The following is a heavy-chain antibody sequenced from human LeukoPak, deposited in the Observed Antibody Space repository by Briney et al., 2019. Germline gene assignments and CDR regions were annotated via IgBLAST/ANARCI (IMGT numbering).Heavy chain of an antibody. CDR3: AREGGFYRPLDY. CDR2: VHLDGRT. Sequence: SGTLSLTCGVSGGSITTTNWWTWVRQPPGKGLEWIGEVHLDGRTNYNPSLESRLTISVGLSENHISLRLTSVTAADTAVYYCAREGGFYRPLDYSGQGTLVTVSS. V-gene: IGHV4-4*02. CDR1: GGSITTTNW. J-gene: IGHJ4*02. D-gene: IGHD3-3*01.